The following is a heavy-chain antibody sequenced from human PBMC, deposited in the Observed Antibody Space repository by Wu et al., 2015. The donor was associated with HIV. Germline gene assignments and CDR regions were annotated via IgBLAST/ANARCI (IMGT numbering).Heavy chain of an antibody. V-gene: IGHV1-18*01. CDR3: ARTRYDILTGYELDY. D-gene: IGHD3-9*01. Sequence: QLLQSGGEVKKPGASVKISCKASGYTFTSYGISWVRQAPGQGLEWMGWISAYNGNTNYAQKLQGRVTMTTDTSTSTAYMELRSLRSDDTAVYYCARTRYDILTGYELDYWGQGTLVTVSS. CDR2: ISAYNGNT. J-gene: IGHJ4*02. CDR1: GYTFTSYG.